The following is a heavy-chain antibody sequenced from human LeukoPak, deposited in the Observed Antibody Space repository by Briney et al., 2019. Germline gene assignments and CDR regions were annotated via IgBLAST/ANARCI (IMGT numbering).Heavy chain of an antibody. V-gene: IGHV1-2*02. J-gene: IGHJ4*02. CDR3: ARAPTWLRLKGYFDN. Sequence: ASVKVSCKASGYTFTGYYIHWVRQAPGQGLEWMGWINPNSGGTNYAQNFQGRVTMTRDTSISTAYMELSWLRSDDTAVYYCARAPTWLRLKGYFDNWGQGTLVTVSS. CDR1: GYTFTGYY. D-gene: IGHD5-12*01. CDR2: INPNSGGT.